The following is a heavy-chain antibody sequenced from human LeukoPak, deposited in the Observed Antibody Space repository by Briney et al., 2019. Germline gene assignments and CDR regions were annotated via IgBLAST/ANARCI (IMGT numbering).Heavy chain of an antibody. Sequence: ASVKVSCKASGYTFTGYYMHWVRQAPGQGLEWMGWINPNSGDTIYAQKFQGRVTVTRDTSISTAYMELSRLRSDDTAVYYCARDVRIAVAAPDYWGQGSLVTVSS. CDR1: GYTFTGYY. CDR3: ARDVRIAVAAPDY. J-gene: IGHJ4*02. CDR2: INPNSGDT. V-gene: IGHV1-2*02. D-gene: IGHD6-19*01.